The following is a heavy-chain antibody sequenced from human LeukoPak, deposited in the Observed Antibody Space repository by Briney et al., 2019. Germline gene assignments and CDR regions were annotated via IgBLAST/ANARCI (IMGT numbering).Heavy chain of an antibody. CDR3: AREYSGSYLDY. CDR2: IYYSGST. D-gene: IGHD1-26*01. J-gene: IGHJ4*02. Sequence: SEILSLTCTVSGGSISSYYWSWIRQPPGKGLEWIGYIYYSGSTNYNPTLKSRVTISVDTSENQFSLKLSSVTAADTAVYYCAREYSGSYLDYWGQGTLVTVSS. V-gene: IGHV4-59*01. CDR1: GGSISSYY.